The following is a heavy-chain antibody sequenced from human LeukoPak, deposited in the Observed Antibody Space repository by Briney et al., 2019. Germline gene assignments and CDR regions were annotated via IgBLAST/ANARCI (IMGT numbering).Heavy chain of an antibody. CDR2: IYYSGST. D-gene: IGHD6-19*01. V-gene: IGHV4-59*01. Sequence: SETLSLTCTVSGGSISSYYWSWIRQPPGKGLEWIGYIYYSGSTNYNPSLKSRVTISVDTSKNQFSLKLSSVTAADTAVYYCARVLHSGRPSPYYYYYGMDVWGKGTTVTVSS. CDR1: GGSISSYY. CDR3: ARVLHSGRPSPYYYYYGMDV. J-gene: IGHJ6*04.